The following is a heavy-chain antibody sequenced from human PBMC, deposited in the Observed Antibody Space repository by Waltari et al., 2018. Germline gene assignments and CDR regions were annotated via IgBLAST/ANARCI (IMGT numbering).Heavy chain of an antibody. CDR2: CDPEDGET. Sequence: QVQLVQSGAEVKKPGASVKVSCKVSGYTLTELSMHWVRQAPGKGLEWMGGCDPEDGETIYAQKCQGRVTMTEDTSTDTADRELSSLRSEDTAVYYCATNRLVFNSSGYHYYYYGMDVWGQGTTVTVSS. V-gene: IGHV1-24*01. CDR1: GYTLTELS. D-gene: IGHD3-22*01. J-gene: IGHJ6*02. CDR3: ATNRLVFNSSGYHYYYYGMDV.